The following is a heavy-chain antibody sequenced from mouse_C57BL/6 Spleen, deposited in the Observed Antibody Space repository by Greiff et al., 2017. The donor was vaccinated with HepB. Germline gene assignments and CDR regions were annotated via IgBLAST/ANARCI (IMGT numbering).Heavy chain of an antibody. CDR2: IYPGDGDT. J-gene: IGHJ2*01. CDR3: ARADYYRNYVLYYFDY. V-gene: IGHV1-80*01. D-gene: IGHD2-5*01. Sequence: VQLQQSGAELVKPGASVKISCKASGYAFSSYWMNWVKQRPGKGLEWIGQIYPGDGDTNYNGKFKGKATLTADKSSSTAYMQLSSLTSEDSAVYVCARADYYRNYVLYYFDYWGKGTTLTVSS. CDR1: GYAFSSYW.